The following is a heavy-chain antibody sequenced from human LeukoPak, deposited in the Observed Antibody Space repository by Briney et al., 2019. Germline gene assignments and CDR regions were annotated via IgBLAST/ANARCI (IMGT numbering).Heavy chain of an antibody. Sequence: GRSLRLSCAASGFTFSSYGMHWVRQAPGKGLEWVAVIWYDGSNKYYADSVKGRFTISRDNSKNTPYPQMNSLRAEDTAVYYCARDFYGGGYSYGSYYYYGMDVWGKGTTVTVSS. V-gene: IGHV3-33*01. CDR3: ARDFYGGGYSYGSYYYYGMDV. CDR2: IWYDGSNK. D-gene: IGHD5-18*01. CDR1: GFTFSSYG. J-gene: IGHJ6*04.